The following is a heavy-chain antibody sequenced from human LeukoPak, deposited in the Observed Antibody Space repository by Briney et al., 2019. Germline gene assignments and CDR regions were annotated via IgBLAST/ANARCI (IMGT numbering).Heavy chain of an antibody. V-gene: IGHV1-18*01. J-gene: IGHJ1*01. CDR2: ISAYNGNT. CDR1: GYTFTSYG. Sequence: GASVKVSCKASGYTFTSYGISWVRQAPGKGLGGMGWISAYNGNTNYAQKLQGRVTMTTDTSTSTAYMELRSLRSDDTAVYYCARVYYGGNVLENWGQGTLVTVSS. CDR3: ARVYYGGNVLEN. D-gene: IGHD4-23*01.